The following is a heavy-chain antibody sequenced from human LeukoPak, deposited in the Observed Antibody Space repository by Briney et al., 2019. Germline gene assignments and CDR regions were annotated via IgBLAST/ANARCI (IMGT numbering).Heavy chain of an antibody. J-gene: IGHJ4*02. CDR2: INKDGGEK. Sequence: RGSLRLSCAASGFTFSSYWMSWVRQAPGKGLEWVANINKDGGEKYYVDSVKGRFTISRDNAKNSLYLQMNSLRADDTAVYYCVKDSPPRYSGSPPAYWGQGTLVTVSS. CDR3: VKDSPPRYSGSPPAY. CDR1: GFTFSSYW. V-gene: IGHV3-7*03. D-gene: IGHD1-26*01.